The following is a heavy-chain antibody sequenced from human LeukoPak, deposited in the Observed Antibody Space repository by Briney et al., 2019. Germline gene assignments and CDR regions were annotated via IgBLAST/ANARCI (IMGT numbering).Heavy chain of an antibody. Sequence: SETLSLTCTVSGGSITSDYWTWIRQPAGKGLEWIGRIYTSGSTNYNPPLKSRVTTSVDTSKNQFSLKLSSVTAADTAVYYCARVASVTDYYYYYYMDVWGKGTTVTVSS. CDR2: IYTSGST. J-gene: IGHJ6*03. CDR3: ARVASVTDYYYYYYMDV. V-gene: IGHV4-4*07. D-gene: IGHD4-11*01. CDR1: GGSITSDY.